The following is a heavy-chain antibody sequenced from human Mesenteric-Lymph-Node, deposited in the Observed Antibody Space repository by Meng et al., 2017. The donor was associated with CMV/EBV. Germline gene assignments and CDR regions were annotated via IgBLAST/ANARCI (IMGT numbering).Heavy chain of an antibody. CDR1: TFTFSDYY. J-gene: IGHJ6*02. Sequence: GASLSLSCAASTFTFSDYYMSWIRQAPGKGLEWVSYISSSSNVIYYADSVKGRFTISRDNAKDSLFLHMNSLRAEDTAVYYCARGVKGGFWDGGDYYGLDAWGQGTTVTVSS. V-gene: IGHV3-11*04. D-gene: IGHD2-21*01. CDR3: ARGVKGGFWDGGDYYGLDA. CDR2: ISSSSNVI.